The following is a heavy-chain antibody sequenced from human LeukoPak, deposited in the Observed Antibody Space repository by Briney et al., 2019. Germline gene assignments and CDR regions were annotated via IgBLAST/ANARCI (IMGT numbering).Heavy chain of an antibody. J-gene: IGHJ2*01. Sequence: ASVKVSCKASGYTFTGYYMHWVRQAPGQGLEWMGWINPNSGGTNYAQKFQGRVTMTEDTSTDTAYMELSSLRSEDTAVYYCATEPITQGPFDLWGRGTLVTVSS. V-gene: IGHV1-2*02. CDR3: ATEPITQGPFDL. CDR1: GYTFTGYY. CDR2: INPNSGGT. D-gene: IGHD1-14*01.